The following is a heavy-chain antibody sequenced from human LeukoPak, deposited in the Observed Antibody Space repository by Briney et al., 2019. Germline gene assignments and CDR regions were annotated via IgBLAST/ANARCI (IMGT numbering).Heavy chain of an antibody. V-gene: IGHV3-30-3*01. D-gene: IGHD5-18*01. Sequence: PGGSLRLSCAASGFSISDSAMHWVRQAPGKGLEWVAVISYDGSNKYYADSVKGRFTISRDNSKNTLYLQMNSLRAEDTAVYYCARADDTAMAFSDYWGQGTLVTVSS. J-gene: IGHJ4*02. CDR1: GFSISDSA. CDR2: ISYDGSNK. CDR3: ARADDTAMAFSDY.